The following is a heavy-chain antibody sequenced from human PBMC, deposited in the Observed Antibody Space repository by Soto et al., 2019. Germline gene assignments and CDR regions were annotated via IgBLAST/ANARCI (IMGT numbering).Heavy chain of an antibody. Sequence: SCKASGYTFTSYDINWVRQATGQGLEWMGWMNPNSGNTGYAQKFQGRVTMTRNTSISTAYMELSSLRSEDTAVYYCARGPLSTYYYGSGSSQTENYYYYYMDVWGKGTTVTVSS. D-gene: IGHD3-10*01. J-gene: IGHJ6*03. CDR2: MNPNSGNT. V-gene: IGHV1-8*01. CDR1: GYTFTSYD. CDR3: ARGPLSTYYYGSGSSQTENYYYYYMDV.